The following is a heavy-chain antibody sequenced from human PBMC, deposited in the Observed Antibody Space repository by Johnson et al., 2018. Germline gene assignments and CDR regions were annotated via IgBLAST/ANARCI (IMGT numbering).Heavy chain of an antibody. V-gene: IGHV3-23*04. CDR3: AKGIGYCSGGSCYSFAYYGMDV. D-gene: IGHD2-15*01. Sequence: EVQLVESGGGLVQPGGSLRLSCAASGFTFSSYAMSWVRQAPGKGLEWVSAISGSGGSTDYADSVKGRFTISRDNSKNTRYLQMNSLRAEGTAVYYCAKGIGYCSGGSCYSFAYYGMDVWGQGTTVTVSS. J-gene: IGHJ6*02. CDR1: GFTFSSYA. CDR2: ISGSGGST.